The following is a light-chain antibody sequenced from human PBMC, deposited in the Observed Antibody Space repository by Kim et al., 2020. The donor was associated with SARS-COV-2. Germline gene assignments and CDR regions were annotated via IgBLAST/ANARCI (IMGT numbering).Light chain of an antibody. CDR2: GAS. V-gene: IGKV3-20*01. CDR3: QQYVSSLT. Sequence: LVLTQSPGTLSLSPGERATLSCRASQSINRNYLAWHQQKPGQAPRLLIYGASSRAAGIPDRFSGSGSGTDFTLTISRLEPEDFAVYYCQQYVSSLTFGGGTKVDIK. J-gene: IGKJ4*01. CDR1: QSINRNY.